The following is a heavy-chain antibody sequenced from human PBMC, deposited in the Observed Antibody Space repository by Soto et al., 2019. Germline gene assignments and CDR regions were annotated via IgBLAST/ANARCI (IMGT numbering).Heavy chain of an antibody. J-gene: IGHJ5*01. D-gene: IGHD3-10*01. Sequence: HPGGSLRLSCAASGFTVSSSQMTWVRQAPGKALEWVSVIFIGGTTQYAVSVKGRFTISRDYSKNTVYLQMNSLRAEDTAVYYCAKDHGTYGPNWLASWGQGTLVTVSS. CDR1: GFTVSSSQ. V-gene: IGHV3-53*01. CDR2: IFIGGTT. CDR3: AKDHGTYGPNWLAS.